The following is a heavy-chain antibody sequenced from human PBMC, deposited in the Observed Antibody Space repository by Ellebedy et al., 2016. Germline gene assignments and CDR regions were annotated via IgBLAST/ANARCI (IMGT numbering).Heavy chain of an antibody. CDR2: MNPNSGNT. D-gene: IGHD3-3*01. V-gene: IGHV1-8*01. CDR1: GYTFTSYD. CDR3: ARGDFWSGYWPFDY. J-gene: IGHJ4*02. Sequence: ASVKVSXKASGYTFTSYDINWVRQATGQGLEWMGWMNPNSGNTGYAQKFQGRVTMTRNTSISTAYMELSSLRSEDTAVYYCARGDFWSGYWPFDYWGQGTLVTVSS.